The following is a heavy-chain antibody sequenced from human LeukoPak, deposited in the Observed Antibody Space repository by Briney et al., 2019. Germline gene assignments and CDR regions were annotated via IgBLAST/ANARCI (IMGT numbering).Heavy chain of an antibody. Sequence: SETLSLTRTVSGDSISSYYRSWIRQPPGKGLEWIGYIYYSGSTNYNPSLKSRVTISVDTSKNQFSLTLSTVTAADTAVYYWATGPRENSSGWYAGGYYYGMDVWGQGTTVTVSS. V-gene: IGHV4-59*01. D-gene: IGHD6-19*01. CDR1: GDSISSYY. CDR3: ATGPRENSSGWYAGGYYYGMDV. J-gene: IGHJ6*02. CDR2: IYYSGST.